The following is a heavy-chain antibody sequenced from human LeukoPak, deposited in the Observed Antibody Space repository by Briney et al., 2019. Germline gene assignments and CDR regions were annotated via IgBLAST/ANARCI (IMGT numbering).Heavy chain of an antibody. Sequence: GRSLRLSCAASGFTFSSYGMHWVRQAPGKGLEWVAVISYDGSNKYYADSVKGRFTISRDNSKNTLYLQMNSLRAEDTAVYYYAKAEDTAMVDYWGQGTLVTVSS. CDR3: AKAEDTAMVDY. V-gene: IGHV3-30*18. J-gene: IGHJ4*02. D-gene: IGHD5-18*01. CDR1: GFTFSSYG. CDR2: ISYDGSNK.